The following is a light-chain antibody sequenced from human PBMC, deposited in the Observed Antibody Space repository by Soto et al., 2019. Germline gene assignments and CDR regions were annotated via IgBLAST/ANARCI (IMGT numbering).Light chain of an antibody. CDR3: AAWDDSLNGPV. V-gene: IGLV1-44*01. Sequence: QSVLTQPPSASGTPGQRVTISCSGSSTNIGSNTVNWYQQIPGTAPKLLIYSNIQRPSGVPDRFSGSKSGTSASLAISGLQSADEADYYCAAWDDSLNGPVFGTGTQLTVL. CDR1: STNIGSNT. J-gene: IGLJ7*01. CDR2: SNI.